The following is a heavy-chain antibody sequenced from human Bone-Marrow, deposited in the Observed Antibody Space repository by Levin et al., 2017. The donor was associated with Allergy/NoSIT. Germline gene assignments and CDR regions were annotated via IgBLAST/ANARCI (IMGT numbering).Heavy chain of an antibody. CDR3: ASRITVSGGLDV. CDR2: ISSTSGYI. CDR1: GITFNNYT. J-gene: IGHJ6*02. V-gene: IGHV3-21*01. Sequence: PGGSLRLSCAASGITFNNYTLTWVRQAPGKGLEWVSSISSTSGYIHYADSVEGRFTISRDNAKKSLYLQMNSLRAEDTAIYYCASRITVSGGLDVWGQGTTVTVSS. D-gene: IGHD6-19*01.